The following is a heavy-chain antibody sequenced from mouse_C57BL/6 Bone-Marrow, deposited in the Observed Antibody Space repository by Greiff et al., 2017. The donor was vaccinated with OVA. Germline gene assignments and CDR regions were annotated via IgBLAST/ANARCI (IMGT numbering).Heavy chain of an antibody. D-gene: IGHD1-1*01. CDR3: ARLIYYYGSSLYWYFDV. CDR1: GYTFTDYY. J-gene: IGHJ1*03. Sequence: EVQLQQSGPELVKPGASVKISCKASGYTFTDYYMNWVKQSHGKSLEWIGDINPNNGGTSYNQKFKGKATLTVDKSSSTAYMELRSLTSEDSAVYYCARLIYYYGSSLYWYFDVWGTGTTVTVSS. CDR2: INPNNGGT. V-gene: IGHV1-26*01.